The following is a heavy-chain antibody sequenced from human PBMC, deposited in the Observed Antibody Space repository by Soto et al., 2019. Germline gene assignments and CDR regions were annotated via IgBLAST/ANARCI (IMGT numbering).Heavy chain of an antibody. J-gene: IGHJ4*02. D-gene: IGHD3-22*01. CDR1: GYTFTHYY. V-gene: IGHV1-46*01. Sequence: GASVKVSCQAFGYTFTHYYIHWVRQAPGQEFEWMGIMNPSGGSPNYAQKFQGRVTMTRDTSASTAYMELSSLSSEDTAIYYCARATYEYDSSGYSPFDYWGQGTLVTVSS. CDR2: MNPSGGSP. CDR3: ARATYEYDSSGYSPFDY.